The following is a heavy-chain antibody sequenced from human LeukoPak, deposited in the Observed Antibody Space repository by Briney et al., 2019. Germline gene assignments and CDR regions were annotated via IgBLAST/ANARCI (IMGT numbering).Heavy chain of an antibody. J-gene: IGHJ4*02. CDR1: GFTFSSYA. Sequence: GGSLRLSCAASGFTFSSYAMSWVRQAPGKGLEWVSAISGSGGSTYYADSVKGRVTISRDNSKSTLYLQMNSLRAEDTDVYYCAKDLYYYGSGSPLDYWGQGTLVTVSS. D-gene: IGHD3-10*01. CDR2: ISGSGGST. V-gene: IGHV3-23*01. CDR3: AKDLYYYGSGSPLDY.